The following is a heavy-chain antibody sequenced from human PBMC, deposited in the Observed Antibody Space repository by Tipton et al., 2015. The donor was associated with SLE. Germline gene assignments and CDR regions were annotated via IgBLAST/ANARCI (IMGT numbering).Heavy chain of an antibody. CDR3: AQTPGGYHYVDY. V-gene: IGHV4-39*01. CDR1: GGSISSSTYY. D-gene: IGHD5-12*01. CDR2: VYYSGST. J-gene: IGHJ4*02. Sequence: TLSLTCTVSGGSISSSTYYWGWIRQPPGKGLEWIGSVYYSGSTYYNPSLKGRVTLSVDPPKSQFSLRLSAVTAADTAVYYCAQTPGGYHYVDYWGQGTLVTVSS.